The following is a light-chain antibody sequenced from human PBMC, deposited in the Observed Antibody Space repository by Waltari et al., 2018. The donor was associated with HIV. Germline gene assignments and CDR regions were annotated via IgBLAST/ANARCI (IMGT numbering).Light chain of an antibody. Sequence: QSVLTQPPSASGTPGQRVTISRSGSSSNIGSNTVNWYQQLPGTAPKLLIYSNNQRPSGVPDRFSGSKSGTSASLAISGLQSEDEADYYCAAWDDSLNGGYVFGTGTKVTVL. CDR1: SSNIGSNT. V-gene: IGLV1-44*01. CDR3: AAWDDSLNGGYV. J-gene: IGLJ1*01. CDR2: SNN.